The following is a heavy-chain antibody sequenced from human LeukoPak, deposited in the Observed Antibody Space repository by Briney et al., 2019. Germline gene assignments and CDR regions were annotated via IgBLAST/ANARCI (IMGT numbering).Heavy chain of an antibody. CDR1: GYTFTVSY. Sequence: ASVRVSCKASGYTFTVSYMQWVPQGPGRGLEWMGWPNPNSGGTNYAQKFQGRVTITGDTSISTGYMELSRLRSGDTAVFYCARVTYSGSFYFDYWGQGTLVTVSS. J-gene: IGHJ4*02. CDR2: PNPNSGGT. CDR3: ARVTYSGSFYFDY. V-gene: IGHV1-2*02. D-gene: IGHD1-26*01.